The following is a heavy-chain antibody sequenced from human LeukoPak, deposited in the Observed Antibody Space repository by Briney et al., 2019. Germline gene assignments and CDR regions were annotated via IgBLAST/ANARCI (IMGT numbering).Heavy chain of an antibody. CDR2: IYYSGST. CDR1: GGSFSGYY. J-gene: IGHJ5*02. V-gene: IGHV4-34*01. CDR3: ARHSSDWYGVSGFDP. Sequence: SETLSLTCAVYGGSFSGYYWSWIRQPPGKGLEWIGSIYYSGSTYCNPSLKSRVTISVDTSKNQFSLKLSSVTAADTAVYYCARHSSDWYGVSGFDPWGQGTLVTVSS. D-gene: IGHD3-10*01.